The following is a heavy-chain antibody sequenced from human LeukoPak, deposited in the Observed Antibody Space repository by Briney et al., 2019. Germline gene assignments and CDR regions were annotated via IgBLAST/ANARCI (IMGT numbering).Heavy chain of an antibody. D-gene: IGHD6-6*01. J-gene: IGHJ4*02. CDR1: GCSISSGYY. Sequence: SETLPLTCAVSGCSISSGYYWGWIRQPPGKGLEWIGSISQSGSTYYNPSLKSRVTISVDTSKNQVSLKLNSVTATDTAVYYCARHRYPGSSDYFDCWGQGTLVTVSS. V-gene: IGHV4-38-2*01. CDR2: ISQSGST. CDR3: ARHRYPGSSDYFDC.